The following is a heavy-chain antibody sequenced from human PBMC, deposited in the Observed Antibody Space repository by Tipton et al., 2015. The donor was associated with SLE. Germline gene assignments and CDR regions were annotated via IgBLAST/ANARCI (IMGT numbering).Heavy chain of an antibody. D-gene: IGHD2-2*01. CDR1: GFTFSKSA. Sequence: GSLRLSCAASGFTFSKSAMAWVRQAPGKGLEWVSLISGSGGSTYYADSVNGRFTISRDNSRNTLYLQMSSLRAADTALYYCAKRDGAHQLTPFDYWGQGTLVTVSS. J-gene: IGHJ4*02. V-gene: IGHV3-23*01. CDR3: AKRDGAHQLTPFDY. CDR2: ISGSGGST.